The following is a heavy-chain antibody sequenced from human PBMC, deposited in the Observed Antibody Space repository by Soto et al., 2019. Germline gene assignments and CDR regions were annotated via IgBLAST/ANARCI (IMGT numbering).Heavy chain of an antibody. V-gene: IGHV4-39*02. CDR2: IYYGGST. Sequence: LQLQESGPGLVKPSETLSLTCTVSGDSISSSSCYWAWIRQPPGKGLEWIGSIYYGGSTYPYPPLESRVTXXEXTXXDHCSLNSTSVTAAHTAVYFCARLTSSNGAWAFDVWGQGTMVTVSS. CDR3: ARLTSSNGAWAFDV. D-gene: IGHD6-13*01. J-gene: IGHJ3*01. CDR1: GDSISSSSCY.